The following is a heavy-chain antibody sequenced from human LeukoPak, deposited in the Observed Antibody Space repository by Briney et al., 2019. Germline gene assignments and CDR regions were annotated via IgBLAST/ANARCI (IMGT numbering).Heavy chain of an antibody. D-gene: IGHD3-22*01. CDR3: ARAAEEDYYYDSSVVFDY. V-gene: IGHV3-21*01. CDR1: GFNFSSYS. J-gene: IGHJ4*02. CDR2: ISSSSSYI. Sequence: PGGSLRLSCAASGFNFSSYSMNWVRQAPGKGLEWVSSISSSSSYIYYADSVKGRFTISRDDAKNSLYLQMNSLRAEDTAVYYCARAAEEDYYYDSSVVFDYWGQGTLVTVSS.